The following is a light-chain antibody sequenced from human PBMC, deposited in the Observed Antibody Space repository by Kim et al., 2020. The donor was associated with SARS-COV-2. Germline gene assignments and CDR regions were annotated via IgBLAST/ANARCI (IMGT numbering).Light chain of an antibody. CDR2: EVS. V-gene: IGLV2-23*02. CDR3: CSCAGSSTFVV. CDR1: SSDVGSYNL. Sequence: QSFTISFTGTSSDVGSYNLVSWYQQHPGKAPKLMIYEVSKRPSGVSNRFSGSKSGNTASLTISGLQAEDEADYYCCSCAGSSTFVVFGGGTQLTVL. J-gene: IGLJ2*01.